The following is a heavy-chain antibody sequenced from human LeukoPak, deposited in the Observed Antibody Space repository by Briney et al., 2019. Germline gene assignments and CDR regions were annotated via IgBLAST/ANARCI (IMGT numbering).Heavy chain of an antibody. D-gene: IGHD6-13*01. Sequence: PSETLSLTCTVSGCSINNYCWSWIRLPPGKGLEWIAYISYSGSTDYNPSLKSRVTISVDTSKNQFSLKLSSVSAADTAVYYCARLRSSTWLLTDSWGQGTLVTISS. J-gene: IGHJ4*02. CDR1: GCSINNYC. CDR2: ISYSGST. V-gene: IGHV4-59*08. CDR3: ARLRSSTWLLTDS.